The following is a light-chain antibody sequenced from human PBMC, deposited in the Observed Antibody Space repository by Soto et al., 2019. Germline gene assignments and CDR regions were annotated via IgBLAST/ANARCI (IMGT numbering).Light chain of an antibody. Sequence: DIVMTQSPDSLAVSLGERATINCKSSQSLLYSSNNKNYLAWYQQKPGQPPKLLIYWASTRGSGVPDRFSGSGSGTDFTLTISSLQAEDVAVYYCQQYYGTSYTFGQGTKLEIK. CDR2: WAS. CDR1: QSLLYSSNNKNY. V-gene: IGKV4-1*01. J-gene: IGKJ2*01. CDR3: QQYYGTSYT.